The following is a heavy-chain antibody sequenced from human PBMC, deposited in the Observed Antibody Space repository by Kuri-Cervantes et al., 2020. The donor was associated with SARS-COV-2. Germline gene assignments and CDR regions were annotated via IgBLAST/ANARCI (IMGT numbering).Heavy chain of an antibody. CDR2: ISSNGGST. D-gene: IGHD3-22*01. CDR1: GFTFSSYA. V-gene: IGHV3-64D*08. CDR3: AKDHDPHYYDSSGYYAY. Sequence: GESLKISCAASGFTFSSYAMHWVRQAPGKGLEYVSAISSNGGSTYYADSVKGRFTISRDNSKNTLYLQMSSLRAEDTAVYYCAKDHDPHYYDSSGYYAYWGQGTLVTVSS. J-gene: IGHJ4*02.